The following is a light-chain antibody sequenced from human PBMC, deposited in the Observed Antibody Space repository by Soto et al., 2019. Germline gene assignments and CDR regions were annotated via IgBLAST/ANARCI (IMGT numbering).Light chain of an antibody. Sequence: EIVMTQSPATLFVSPGDRAILSCRAGQGVTTNFAWYQQKSGQSPRLLIYDVSHRATGVPARFSGTGSETDFTLTISSLQPDDFATYYCQQYNTYPITFGQGTRLEIK. CDR2: DVS. CDR3: QQYNTYPIT. CDR1: QGVTTN. J-gene: IGKJ5*01. V-gene: IGKV3-15*01.